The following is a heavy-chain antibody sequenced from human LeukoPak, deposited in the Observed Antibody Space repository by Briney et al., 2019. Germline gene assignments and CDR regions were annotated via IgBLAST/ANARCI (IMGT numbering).Heavy chain of an antibody. CDR2: FDPEDGET. CDR3: AREAPMTTVTTGTPYCDY. D-gene: IGHD4-11*01. J-gene: IGHJ4*02. Sequence: ASVKVSCKVSGYTLTELSMHWVQQAPGKGLEWMGGFDPEDGETIYAQKFQGRVTMTEDTSTDTAYMELSSLRSEDTAVYYCAREAPMTTVTTGTPYCDYWGQGTLVTVSS. CDR1: GYTLTELS. V-gene: IGHV1-24*01.